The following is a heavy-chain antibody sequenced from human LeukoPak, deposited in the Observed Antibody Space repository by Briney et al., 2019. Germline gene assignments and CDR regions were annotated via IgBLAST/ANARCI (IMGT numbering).Heavy chain of an antibody. J-gene: IGHJ6*03. CDR2: ISYDGNDK. CDR3: ARHAQNPSSITIFGVVTIYYYYYMDV. CDR1: GFTFKNYG. Sequence: GGSLRLSCVASGFTFKNYGMHWVRQAPGKGLEWVGVISYDGNDKYYANSVKGRFTISRDNSKNTLYLQVNSLRLEDTAVYYCARHAQNPSSITIFGVVTIYYYYYMDVWGKGTTVTVSS. V-gene: IGHV3-30*03. D-gene: IGHD3-3*01.